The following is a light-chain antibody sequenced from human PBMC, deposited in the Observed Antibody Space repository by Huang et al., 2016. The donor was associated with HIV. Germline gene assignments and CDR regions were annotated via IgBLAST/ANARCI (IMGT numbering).Light chain of an antibody. CDR1: QGISSY. CDR3: QQPGT. J-gene: IGKJ3*01. CDR2: AAS. V-gene: IGKV1-9*01. Sequence: IQLTQSPSSLSASVGDRVTITCRASQGISSYLAWYQQKPGKAPKLLIYAASTLQSGVPSRFSGSGSGTDFTRTISSLQPEDFATYYCQQPGTFGPGTKVDIK.